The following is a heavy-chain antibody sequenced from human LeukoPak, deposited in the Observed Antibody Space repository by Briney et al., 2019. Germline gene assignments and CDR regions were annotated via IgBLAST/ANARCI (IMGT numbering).Heavy chain of an antibody. V-gene: IGHV5-51*01. J-gene: IGHJ4*02. CDR1: GYSFTNYW. D-gene: IGHD2-2*01. CDR3: ARHRYCTSTACFDMGGY. CDR2: IYPGRSDT. Sequence: GGPLKISCRGSGYSFTNYWIGWVRQVPGEGLEGMGAIYPGRSDTRYGPSFPGPLTISADKSLSTAYLQWSSLKASDTAMYYCARHRYCTSTACFDMGGYWGQGTLVTVSS.